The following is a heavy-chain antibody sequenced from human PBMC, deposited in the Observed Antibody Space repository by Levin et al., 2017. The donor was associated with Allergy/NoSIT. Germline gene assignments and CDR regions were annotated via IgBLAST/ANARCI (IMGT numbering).Heavy chain of an antibody. D-gene: IGHD2-15*01. CDR2: IYYSGST. CDR1: GGSISSYY. V-gene: IGHV4-59*08. J-gene: IGHJ4*02. Sequence: SETLSLTCTVSGGSISSYYWSWIRQPPGKGLEWIGYIYYSGSTNYNPSLKSRVTISVDTSKNQFSLKLSSVTAADTAVYYCARYSYSGGSCSLDYWGQGTLVTVSS. CDR3: ARYSYSGGSCSLDY.